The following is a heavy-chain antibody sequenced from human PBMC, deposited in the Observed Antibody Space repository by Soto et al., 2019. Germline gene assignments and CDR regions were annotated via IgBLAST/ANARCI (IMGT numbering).Heavy chain of an antibody. CDR3: AGAGANYYYGMDV. J-gene: IGHJ6*02. Sequence: GGSLRLSCAASGFTFSSYAMSWVRQAPGKGLEWVSAISGSSGSTYYADSVKGRFTISRDNSKNTRYLQMNSLRAEDTAVYYCAGAGANYYYGMDVWGQGTTVTVSS. CDR2: ISGSSGST. CDR1: GFTFSSYA. V-gene: IGHV3-23*01. D-gene: IGHD2-21*01.